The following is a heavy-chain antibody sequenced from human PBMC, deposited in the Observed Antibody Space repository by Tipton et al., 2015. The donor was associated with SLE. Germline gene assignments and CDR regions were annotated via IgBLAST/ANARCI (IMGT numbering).Heavy chain of an antibody. CDR3: ARGDRTHDAFDI. CDR2: INPSGGST. J-gene: IGHJ3*02. CDR1: GYTFTSYY. V-gene: IGHV1-46*01. Sequence: QLVQSGAEVKKPGASVKVSCKASGYTFTSYYMHWVRQAPGQGLEWMGIINPSGGSTSYAQTFQGRVTMTRDTSTSTVYMELSSLGSEDTAVYCCARGDRTHDAFDIWGQGTMVTVSS.